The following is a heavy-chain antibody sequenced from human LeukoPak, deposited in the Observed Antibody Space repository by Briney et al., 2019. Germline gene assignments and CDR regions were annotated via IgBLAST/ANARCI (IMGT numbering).Heavy chain of an antibody. CDR3: ARNTAALSHTTI. V-gene: IGHV4-39*01. CDR2: IFYTGSA. J-gene: IGHJ4*02. D-gene: IGHD6-13*01. Sequence: SETLSLTCTVSGGSIDRSYNYWGWIRQPPGKGLEWIGSIFYTGSAYYNPSLKSRITMSVDTSRKQFSLKLSSVTAADTAVYYCARNTAALSHTTIWGQGTLVTVFS. CDR1: GGSIDRSYNY.